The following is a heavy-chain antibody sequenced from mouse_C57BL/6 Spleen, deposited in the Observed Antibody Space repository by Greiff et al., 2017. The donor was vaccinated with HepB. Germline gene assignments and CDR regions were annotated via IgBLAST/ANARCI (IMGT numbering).Heavy chain of an antibody. CDR3: ARDAGAMDY. CDR2: SRNKANDYTT. V-gene: IGHV7-1*01. J-gene: IGHJ4*01. CDR1: GFTFSDFY. Sequence: EVMLVDSGGGLVQSGRSLRLSCATSGFTFSDFYMEWVRQAPGKGLEWIAASRNKANDYTTEYSASVKGRFIVSRDTSQSILYLQMNALRAEDTAIYYCARDAGAMDYWGQGTSVTVSS.